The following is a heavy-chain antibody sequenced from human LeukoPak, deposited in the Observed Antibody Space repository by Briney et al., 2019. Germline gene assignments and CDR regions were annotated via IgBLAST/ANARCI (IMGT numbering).Heavy chain of an antibody. CDR1: GFTFSSYE. V-gene: IGHV3-48*03. CDR2: ISSSGSTI. D-gene: IGHD4-17*01. CDR3: ARNYGDYARYGMDV. J-gene: IGHJ6*02. Sequence: GGSLRLSCAASGFTFSSYEMNWVRQAPGKGLEWVSYISSSGSTIYYADSVKGRFTISRDNAKNSLYLQMNSLGAEDTAVYYCARNYGDYARYGMDVWGQGTTVTVSS.